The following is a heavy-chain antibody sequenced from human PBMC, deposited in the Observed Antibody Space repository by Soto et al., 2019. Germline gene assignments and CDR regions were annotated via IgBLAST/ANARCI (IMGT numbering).Heavy chain of an antibody. CDR1: GYTFTGYY. D-gene: IGHD2-2*01. CDR3: ARDLGGGTSQSPGWY. J-gene: IGHJ4*02. V-gene: IGHV1-2*04. CDR2: INPNSGGT. Sequence: ASVKVSCKASGYTFTGYYMHWVRQAPGQGLEWMGWINPNSGGTNYAQKFQGWVTMTRDTSISTAYMELSRLRSDDTAVYYCARDLGGGTSQSPGWYWGQGTLVTVSS.